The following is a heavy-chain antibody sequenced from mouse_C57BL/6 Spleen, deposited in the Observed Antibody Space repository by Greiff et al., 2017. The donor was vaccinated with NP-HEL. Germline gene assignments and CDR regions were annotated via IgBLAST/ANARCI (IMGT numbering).Heavy chain of an antibody. CDR2: INPNNGGT. CDR3: ARYYGSRGY. J-gene: IGHJ2*01. Sequence: VQLQQSGPELVKPGASVKISCKASGYTFTDYYMNWVKQSHGKSLEWIGDINPNNGGTSYNQKFKGKATLTVDKSSSTAYMELRSLTSEDSAVYYCARYYGSRGYWGQGTTLTVSS. D-gene: IGHD1-1*01. CDR1: GYTFTDYY. V-gene: IGHV1-26*01.